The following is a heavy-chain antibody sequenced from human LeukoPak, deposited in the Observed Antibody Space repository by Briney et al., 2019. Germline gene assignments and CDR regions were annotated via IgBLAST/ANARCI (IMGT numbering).Heavy chain of an antibody. CDR2: ISSSSSYI. CDR1: GFTFSSYS. V-gene: IGHV3-21*01. CDR3: AREGPTGIDAFDI. D-gene: IGHD2-15*01. J-gene: IGHJ3*02. Sequence: GGSLRLSCAASGFTFSSYSMNWVRQAPGKGLEWVSSISSSSSYIYYADSVKGRFTISRDNAKNSLYLQMNNLRAEDTAVYYCAREGPTGIDAFDIWGQGTMVTVSS.